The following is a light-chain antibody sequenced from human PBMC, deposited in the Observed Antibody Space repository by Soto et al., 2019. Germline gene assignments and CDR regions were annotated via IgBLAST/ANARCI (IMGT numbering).Light chain of an antibody. CDR1: SSDVGGYNH. V-gene: IGLV2-14*01. CDR2: AVS. Sequence: QSVLTQPASVSGSPGQSITISCTGTSSDVGGYNHVSWYQHSPGKAPKLILFAVSDRPSGVSHRFSGSKSGNTASLTISGLQAEDEADYYCCSYTRLSTVVFGRGTKLTVL. J-gene: IGLJ2*01. CDR3: CSYTRLSTVV.